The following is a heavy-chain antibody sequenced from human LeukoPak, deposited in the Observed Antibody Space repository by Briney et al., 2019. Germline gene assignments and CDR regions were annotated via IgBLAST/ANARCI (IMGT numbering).Heavy chain of an antibody. D-gene: IGHD5-18*01. CDR3: TKDRSYGRSYFDY. CDR1: GFTVSNNC. CDR2: IYSGGST. J-gene: IGHJ4*02. Sequence: PGGSLRLSCAASGFTVSNNCMSWVRQAPGKGLEWVSVIYSGGSTYYADSVKGRFTISRDSSKNTLYLQMNGLRVEDTAVYYCTKDRSYGRSYFDYWGQGTLVTVSS. V-gene: IGHV3-66*02.